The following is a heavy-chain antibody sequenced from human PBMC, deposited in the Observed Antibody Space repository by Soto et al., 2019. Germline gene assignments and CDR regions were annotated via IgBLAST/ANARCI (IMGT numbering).Heavy chain of an antibody. J-gene: IGHJ6*02. CDR2: ISYDGSNK. Sequence: GGSLRLSCAASGFTFSSYGMHWVRQAPGKGLEWVAVISYDGSNKYYADSVKGRFTISRDNSKNTLYLQMNSLRAEDTAVYYCAKLPAIFDYYYGMDVWGQGTTATVSS. V-gene: IGHV3-30*18. CDR1: GFTFSSYG. D-gene: IGHD3-3*01. CDR3: AKLPAIFDYYYGMDV.